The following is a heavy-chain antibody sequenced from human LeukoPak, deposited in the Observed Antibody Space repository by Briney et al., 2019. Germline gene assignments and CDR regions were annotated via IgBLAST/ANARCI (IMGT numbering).Heavy chain of an antibody. D-gene: IGHD3-3*01. V-gene: IGHV1-2*02. Sequence: GPSVKVSCKASGYTFTGYYMHWVRQAPGQGLEWMGWINPNSGGTNYAQKFQGRVTMTRDTSISTAYMELSRLRSDDTAVYYCAGFWSGYYILGYWGQGTLVTVSS. CDR3: AGFWSGYYILGY. CDR2: INPNSGGT. CDR1: GYTFTGYY. J-gene: IGHJ4*02.